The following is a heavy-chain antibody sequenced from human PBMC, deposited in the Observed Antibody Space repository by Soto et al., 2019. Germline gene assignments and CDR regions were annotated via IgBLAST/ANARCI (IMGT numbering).Heavy chain of an antibody. CDR2: INSDGSST. D-gene: IGHD2-15*01. CDR1: GLTFISYW. J-gene: IGHJ4*02. V-gene: IGHV3-74*01. Sequence: SGGSLRLSWAASGLTFISYWSHWVRQDPGKGLVWVSRINSDGSSTSYADSVKGRFTISRDNAKNTLYLQMNSLRAKDTAVYYCVRTSLVVAAATREDYWGQGTLVTVSS. CDR3: VRTSLVVAAATREDY.